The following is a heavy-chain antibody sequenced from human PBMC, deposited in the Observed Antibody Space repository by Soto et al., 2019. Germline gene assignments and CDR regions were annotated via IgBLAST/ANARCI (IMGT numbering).Heavy chain of an antibody. V-gene: IGHV3-48*03. CDR2: ISSSGSTI. Sequence: PGGSRRLSCGASGLTLSSYEMNWVRQAQGKGLEWVSYISSSGSTIYYADSVKGRFTISRDNAKNSLYLQMNSLRAEDTAVYYCASCTSCYTANWFDPWGQGTLVTVSS. J-gene: IGHJ5*02. CDR1: GLTLSSYE. CDR3: ASCTSCYTANWFDP. D-gene: IGHD2-2*02.